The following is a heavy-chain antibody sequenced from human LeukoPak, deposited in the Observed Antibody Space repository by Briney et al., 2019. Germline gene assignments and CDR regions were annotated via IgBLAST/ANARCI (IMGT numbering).Heavy chain of an antibody. CDR1: GYSFTNYW. V-gene: IGHV5-51*03. Sequence: GESLKISCKGSGYSFTNYWIAWVRQMPGRGLEWMGIIYPGDSQTRYSPSFQGQVTISADKSISTAYLQWSSLKASDTAMYYCARTTSSTSSSYPDWGQGTLVTVSS. J-gene: IGHJ4*02. CDR3: ARTTSSTSSSYPD. D-gene: IGHD6-6*01. CDR2: IYPGDSQT.